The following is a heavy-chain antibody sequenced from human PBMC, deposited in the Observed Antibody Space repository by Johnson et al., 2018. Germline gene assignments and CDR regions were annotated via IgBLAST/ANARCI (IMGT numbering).Heavy chain of an antibody. CDR2: ISSSGSAI. CDR3: AREGYSSGRAGIFDR. D-gene: IGHD6-19*01. Sequence: QLVESGGGLVKPGGSLRLSCAASGFTFSDYYMRWIRQAPGKGLELASYISSSGSAIYYGDSVKGRFTIPRDDSKNTRYLEMNSLRVEDTAVYYCAREGYSSGRAGIFDRWGQGTMVTVSS. CDR1: GFTFSDYY. J-gene: IGHJ3*02. V-gene: IGHV3-11*04.